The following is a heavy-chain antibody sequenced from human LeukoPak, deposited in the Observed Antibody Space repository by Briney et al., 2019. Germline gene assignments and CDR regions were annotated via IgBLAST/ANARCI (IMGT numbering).Heavy chain of an antibody. D-gene: IGHD3-22*01. CDR2: ISSSRSYI. J-gene: IGHJ4*02. CDR1: GFTFSSYS. V-gene: IGHV3-21*01. CDR3: ARDYDSSGYSNFFDY. Sequence: GGSLRLSCAASGFTFSSYSMNWVRQAPGKGLEWVSSISSSRSYIYYADSVKGRFTISRDNAKNSLYLQMNSLRAEDTAVYYCARDYDSSGYSNFFDYWGQGTLVTVSS.